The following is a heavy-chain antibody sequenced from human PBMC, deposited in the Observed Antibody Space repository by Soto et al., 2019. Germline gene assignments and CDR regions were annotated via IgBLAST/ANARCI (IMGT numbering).Heavy chain of an antibody. Sequence: PGGSLILSCAASGFTFSSYAMSWVRQAPGKGLEWVSAISGSGGSTYYADSVKGRFTISRDNSKNTLYLQMNSLRAEDTAVYYCAKRRVAVTAFYYYYGMDVWGQGTTVTVSS. D-gene: IGHD2-21*02. CDR1: GFTFSSYA. CDR2: ISGSGGST. V-gene: IGHV3-23*01. CDR3: AKRRVAVTAFYYYYGMDV. J-gene: IGHJ6*02.